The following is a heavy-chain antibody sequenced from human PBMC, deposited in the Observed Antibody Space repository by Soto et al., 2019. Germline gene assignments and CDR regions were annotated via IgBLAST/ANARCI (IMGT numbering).Heavy chain of an antibody. Sequence: QVQLVQSGAEVKKPGASVRVSCQASGYTFSTHGITWVRQAPGQGLEWMGWISAYSGDTNYAQKFQGRVTMTTDTSTSTAYMELRSLRSDDTAVYYCAASSWYERWFEAWGQGTLVTVSS. CDR2: ISAYSGDT. V-gene: IGHV1-18*01. CDR3: AASSWYERWFEA. J-gene: IGHJ5*02. D-gene: IGHD6-13*01. CDR1: GYTFSTHG.